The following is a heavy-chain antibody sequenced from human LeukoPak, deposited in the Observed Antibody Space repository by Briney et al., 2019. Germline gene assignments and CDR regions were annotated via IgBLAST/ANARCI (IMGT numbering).Heavy chain of an antibody. V-gene: IGHV1-18*04. CDR3: ARDRCSSTSCYVGVDFGY. CDR2: ISAYNGNT. D-gene: IGHD2-2*01. CDR1: GYTFTGYY. J-gene: IGHJ4*02. Sequence: GASVKVSCKSSGYTFTGYYTHWVRQAPGQGLEWMGWISAYNGNTNYAQKLQGRVTMTTDTSTSTAYMELRSLRSDDTAVYYCARDRCSSTSCYVGVDFGYWGQGTLVTVPS.